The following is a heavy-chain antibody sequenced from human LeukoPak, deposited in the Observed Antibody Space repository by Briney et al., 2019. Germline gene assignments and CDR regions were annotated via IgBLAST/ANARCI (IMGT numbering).Heavy chain of an antibody. V-gene: IGHV3-21*01. J-gene: IGHJ4*02. CDR2: ISSSSSYI. Sequence: GGSLRLSCAASGFTFSSFTMNWVRQAPGKGLEWLSSISSSSSYIYSADSVKGRFTISRDNARNSLYLRMNSLRAEDTAVYYCARDPGAYSSSPIDYWGQGTLVAVSS. CDR3: ARDPGAYSSSPIDY. D-gene: IGHD6-6*01. CDR1: GFTFSSFT.